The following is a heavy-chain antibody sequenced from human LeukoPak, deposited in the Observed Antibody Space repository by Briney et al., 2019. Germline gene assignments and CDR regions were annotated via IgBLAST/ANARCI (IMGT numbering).Heavy chain of an antibody. CDR2: IYYSGST. J-gene: IGHJ5*02. D-gene: IGHD3-22*01. CDR1: GGSISSYY. V-gene: IGHV4-59*12. CDR3: ARGSRYYYDPSGWFDP. Sequence: PSETLSLTCTVSGGSISSYYWSWIRQPPGKGREWIGYIYYSGSTNYNPSLKSRVTISVDTSKNQFSLKLSSVTAADTAVYYCARGSRYYYDPSGWFDPWGQGTLVTVSS.